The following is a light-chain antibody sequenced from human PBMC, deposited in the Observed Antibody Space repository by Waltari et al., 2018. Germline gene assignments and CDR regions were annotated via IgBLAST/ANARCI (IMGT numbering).Light chain of an antibody. Sequence: QSALTQPPSASGSPGQSVTISCTGTSTDVGGYNYVSWYQQHPGKAPKLMIHEVNKRPSGVPDRFSASKFGNTAYLTVSGLQAEDEADFYCSSYAVNNNLIFGGGTKPTVL. J-gene: IGLJ2*01. CDR3: SSYAVNNNLI. CDR2: EVN. V-gene: IGLV2-8*01. CDR1: STDVGGYNY.